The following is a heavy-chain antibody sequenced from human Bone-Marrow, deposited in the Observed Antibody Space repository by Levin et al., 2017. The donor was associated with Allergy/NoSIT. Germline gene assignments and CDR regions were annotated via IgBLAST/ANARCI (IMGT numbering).Heavy chain of an antibody. J-gene: IGHJ4*02. Sequence: GESLKISCAASGFTFSDYSLNWVRQAPGKGLEWVSSISTTSSYIFYADSVKGRFTISRDNAKNSVYLQMNSLRAEDTAVYYCARDGLVVGQGDFDYWGQGTLVTVSS. CDR2: ISTTSSYI. CDR3: ARDGLVVGQGDFDY. CDR1: GFTFSDYS. V-gene: IGHV3-21*01. D-gene: IGHD3/OR15-3a*01.